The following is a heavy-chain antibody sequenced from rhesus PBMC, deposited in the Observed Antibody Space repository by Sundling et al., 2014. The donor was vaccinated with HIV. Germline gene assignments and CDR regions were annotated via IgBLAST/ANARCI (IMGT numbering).Heavy chain of an antibody. CDR2: IGGSSGNT. CDR1: GGSISGYY. CDR3: ARKGLSGIPFDY. J-gene: IGHJ4*01. D-gene: IGHD2-27*01. V-gene: IGHV4-165*02. Sequence: QVQLQESGPGLVKPSETLSLTCAVSGGSISGYYWNWFRQPPGKGLEWIGYIGGSSGNTYYNPSLNSRVTISTDTSKNQFSLKLSSVTAADTAVYYCARKGLSGIPFDYWGQGVLVIVSS.